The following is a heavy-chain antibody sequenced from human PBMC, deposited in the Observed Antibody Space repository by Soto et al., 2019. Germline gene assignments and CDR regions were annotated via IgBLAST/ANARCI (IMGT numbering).Heavy chain of an antibody. CDR2: IWNDGIRK. J-gene: IGHJ4*02. CDR1: GFNFSKYG. CDR3: ARDDDNDANALDY. V-gene: IGHV3-33*01. Sequence: GGSPRISRAACGFNFSKYGMHWVSQDPGKGLEWVALIWNDGIRKVYVDSVKGRFTISRDNSKNTLDLQMNNLRDEDTAVYYCARDDDNDANALDYWGPGTLVTVSS.